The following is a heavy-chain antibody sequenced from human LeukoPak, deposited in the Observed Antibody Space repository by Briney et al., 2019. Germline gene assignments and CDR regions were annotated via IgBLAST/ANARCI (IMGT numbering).Heavy chain of an antibody. J-gene: IGHJ4*02. Sequence: PSETLSLTCTVSGGSISSYYWSWIRQPPGKGLEWIGYIYYSGSTNYNPSLKSRVTISIDTSKNQFSLKLSSVTAADTAVYYCARDEKNGFLDYWGQGTLVTVSS. CDR3: ARDEKNGFLDY. CDR1: GGSISSYY. CDR2: IYYSGST. D-gene: IGHD3-3*01. V-gene: IGHV4-59*01.